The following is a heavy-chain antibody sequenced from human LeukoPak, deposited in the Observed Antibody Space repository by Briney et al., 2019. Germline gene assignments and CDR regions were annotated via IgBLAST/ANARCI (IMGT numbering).Heavy chain of an antibody. Sequence: ASVKVSCKASGYTXTGYYMHWVRQAPGQGLEWMGWINPKSGGTNYAQKFQGRVTMTRDTSISTAYMELSGLRSDDTAVYYCARHYTSGWYSDWGQGTLVTVSS. J-gene: IGHJ4*02. V-gene: IGHV1-2*02. D-gene: IGHD6-19*01. CDR1: GYTXTGYY. CDR3: ARHYTSGWYSD. CDR2: INPKSGGT.